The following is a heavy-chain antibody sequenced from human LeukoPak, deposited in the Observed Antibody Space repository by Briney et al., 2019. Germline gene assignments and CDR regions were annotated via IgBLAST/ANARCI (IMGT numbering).Heavy chain of an antibody. Sequence: SETLSLTCAVYGGSFSGYYWSWIRQPPGKGLEWIGEINHSGSTNYNPSLTSRVTISVDTTKKQFSLKLSSVTAADTAVYYCARGRSSGKEGRTSTQRTYYYYMDVWGKGTTVAVSS. CDR3: ARGRSSGKEGRTSTQRTYYYYMDV. CDR2: INHSGST. CDR1: GGSFSGYY. V-gene: IGHV4-34*01. J-gene: IGHJ6*03. D-gene: IGHD6-19*01.